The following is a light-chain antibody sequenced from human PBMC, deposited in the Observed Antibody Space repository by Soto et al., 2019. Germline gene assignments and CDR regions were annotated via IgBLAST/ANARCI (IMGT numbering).Light chain of an antibody. V-gene: IGLV1-44*01. CDR2: GNN. Sequence: QSVLTQPPSASGTPGQRVTISCSGSSSNIGSNSVTWYQQLPGTAPKFLIYGNNQRPSGVPDRFSGSKSGTSASLAITGLQAEDEADYYCQSYDSTLSGSWVFGGGTKLTVL. CDR3: QSYDSTLSGSWV. CDR1: SSNIGSNS. J-gene: IGLJ3*02.